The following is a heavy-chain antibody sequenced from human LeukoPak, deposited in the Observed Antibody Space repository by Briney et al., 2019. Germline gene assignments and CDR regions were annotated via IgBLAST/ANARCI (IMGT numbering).Heavy chain of an antibody. CDR2: MNPNSGNT. D-gene: IGHD2-21*02. CDR1: GYTLTELS. J-gene: IGHJ6*03. Sequence: GASVKVSCKVSGYTLTELSMHWVRQATGQGLEWMGWMNPNSGNTGYAQKFQGRVTMTRNTSISTAYMELSSLRSEDTAVYYCARVGYTVVVTEYTYYYYYMDVWGKGTTVTISS. CDR3: ARVGYTVVVTEYTYYYYYMDV. V-gene: IGHV1-8*01.